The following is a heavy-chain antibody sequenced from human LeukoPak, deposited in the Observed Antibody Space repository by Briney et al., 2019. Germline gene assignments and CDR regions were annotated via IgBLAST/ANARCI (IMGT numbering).Heavy chain of an antibody. J-gene: IGHJ5*02. CDR2: IYYSGSP. D-gene: IGHD2/OR15-2a*01. CDR1: GGSISSYY. CDR3: ARGDVLRLLYPSTRGNWFDP. Sequence: SETLSLTCTVSGGSISSYYWSWIRQPPGKGLEWIGYIYYSGSPNYNPSLKSRVTISVDTSKNQFSLKLSSVTAADTAVYYCARGDVLRLLYPSTRGNWFDPWGQGTLVTVSS. V-gene: IGHV4-59*12.